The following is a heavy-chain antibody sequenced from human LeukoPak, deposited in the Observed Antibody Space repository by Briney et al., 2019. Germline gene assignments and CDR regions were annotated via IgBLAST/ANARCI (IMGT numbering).Heavy chain of an antibody. CDR3: AKSRHPYNWNDGAFFDY. V-gene: IGHV3-48*03. J-gene: IGHJ4*02. CDR2: ISSSGSTI. Sequence: GGSLRLSCAASGFTFSSYEMNWVRQAPGKGLEWVSYISSSGSTIYYADSVKGRFTISRDNAKNSLYLQMNSLRAEDTAVYYCAKSRHPYNWNDGAFFDYWGQGTLVTVSS. D-gene: IGHD1-20*01. CDR1: GFTFSSYE.